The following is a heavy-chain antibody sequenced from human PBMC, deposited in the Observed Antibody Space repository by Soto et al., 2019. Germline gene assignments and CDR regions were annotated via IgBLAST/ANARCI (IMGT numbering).Heavy chain of an antibody. J-gene: IGHJ5*02. Sequence: QVQLQESGPGLVKPSQTLSLTCTVSGGSISSGDYYWSWIRQPPGKGLEWIGYIYYSGSTYYNPSLKSRVTISVDTSKNQFSLKLSSVTAADTAMYYCAGIQSKRLSGLDPWGQGTLVTVSS. CDR2: IYYSGST. V-gene: IGHV4-30-4*01. CDR1: GGSISSGDYY. D-gene: IGHD5-18*01. CDR3: AGIQSKRLSGLDP.